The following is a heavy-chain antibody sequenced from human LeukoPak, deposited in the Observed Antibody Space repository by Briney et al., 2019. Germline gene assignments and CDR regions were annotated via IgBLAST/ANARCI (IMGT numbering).Heavy chain of an antibody. CDR1: GGTFDRYA. V-gene: IGHV1-69*05. CDR2: IAPIFGTP. Sequence: GASVKVSCKASGGTFDRYAISWVRQAPGQGLEWMGGIAPIFGTPNYAQNFQGRVTITTDESTSTAYMELSSLRSDDTADYYCASHFRSNHYYFYYMDVWGTGTTVTVSS. J-gene: IGHJ6*03. CDR3: ASHFRSNHYYFYYMDV. D-gene: IGHD3-16*02.